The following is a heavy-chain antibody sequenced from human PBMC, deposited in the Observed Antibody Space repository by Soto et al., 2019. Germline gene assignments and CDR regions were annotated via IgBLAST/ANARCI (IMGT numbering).Heavy chain of an antibody. CDR3: AKEGRYYDSSGNNWFDP. D-gene: IGHD3-22*01. V-gene: IGHV3-30*18. Sequence: PGGSLRLSCAASGFTFSSYGMHWVRQAPGKGLEWVAVISYDGSNKYYADSVKGRFTISRDNSKNTLYLQMNSLRAEDTAVYYCAKEGRYYDSSGNNWFDPWGQGTLVTVS. CDR2: ISYDGSNK. J-gene: IGHJ5*02. CDR1: GFTFSSYG.